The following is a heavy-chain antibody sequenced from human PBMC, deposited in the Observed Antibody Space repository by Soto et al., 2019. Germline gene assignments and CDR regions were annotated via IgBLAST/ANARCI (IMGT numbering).Heavy chain of an antibody. CDR2: IWYDGSNK. CDR3: ARDSRKEGQRWAYYYYYYMDV. D-gene: IGHD1-26*01. J-gene: IGHJ6*03. CDR1: GFTFSSYG. Sequence: QVQLVESGGGVVQPGRSLRLSCAASGFTFSSYGMHWVRQAPGKGLEWVAVIWYDGSNKYYADSVKGRFTISRDNSKNTLYLQMNSLRAEDTAVYYCARDSRKEGQRWAYYYYYYMDVWGKGTTVTVSS. V-gene: IGHV3-33*01.